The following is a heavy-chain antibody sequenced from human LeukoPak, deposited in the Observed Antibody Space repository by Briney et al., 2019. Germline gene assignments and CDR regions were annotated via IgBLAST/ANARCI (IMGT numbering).Heavy chain of an antibody. J-gene: IGHJ4*02. CDR2: FNPGDGST. CDR3: ARVSGGLLWFGEFPIDY. V-gene: IGHV1-46*01. D-gene: IGHD3-10*01. CDR1: GYSFTGYY. Sequence: GASVKVSCKASGYSFTGYYIHWLRQAPGQGLEWMGIFNPGDGSTNYAQKFQGRVTMTRDTSTSTAYIHLSSLRSDDTAVYYCARVSGGLLWFGEFPIDYWGQGTLVTVSS.